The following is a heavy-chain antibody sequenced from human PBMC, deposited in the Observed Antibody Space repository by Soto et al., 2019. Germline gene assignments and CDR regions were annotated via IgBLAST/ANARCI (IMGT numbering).Heavy chain of an antibody. V-gene: IGHV6-1*01. CDR3: ARAYDILTGRSNYYYYGMDV. D-gene: IGHD3-9*01. Sequence: SQTLSLTCAISGDSVSSNSAAWNWIRQSPSRGLEWLGRTYYRSKWYNDYAVSVKSRITINPDTSKNQFSLQLNSVTPEDTAVYYCARAYDILTGRSNYYYYGMDVWGQGTTVT. CDR1: GDSVSSNSAA. J-gene: IGHJ6*02. CDR2: TYYRSKWYN.